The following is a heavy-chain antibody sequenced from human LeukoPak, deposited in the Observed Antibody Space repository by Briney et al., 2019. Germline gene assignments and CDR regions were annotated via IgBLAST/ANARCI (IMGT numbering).Heavy chain of an antibody. D-gene: IGHD2-2*01. Sequence: GGSLRLSCAASGFTFNNYAMTWVRKTPGKGPEWVSLISWKGDTTAYAESVRGRFTISRDNAKNSLYLHMNSLRPEDTAFYHCARHRCSSTTCSFDSWGQGSLVTVSS. CDR1: GFTFNNYA. J-gene: IGHJ4*02. CDR2: ISWKGDTT. CDR3: ARHRCSSTTCSFDS. V-gene: IGHV3-20*01.